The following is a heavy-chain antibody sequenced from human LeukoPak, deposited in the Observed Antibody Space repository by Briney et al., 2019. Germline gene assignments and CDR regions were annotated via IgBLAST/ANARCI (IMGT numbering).Heavy chain of an antibody. J-gene: IGHJ3*02. CDR3: ARFRAYCGGDCYLGAFDI. D-gene: IGHD2-21*02. CDR2: IYSGGST. V-gene: IGHV3-53*01. CDR1: GFTVSSNY. Sequence: GGSLRLSCAASGFTVSSNYMSWVRQAPGKGLEWVSVIYSGGSTYYADSVKGRFTISRDNSKISLYLQMNSLRAEDTAVYYCARFRAYCGGDCYLGAFDIWGQGTMVTVSS.